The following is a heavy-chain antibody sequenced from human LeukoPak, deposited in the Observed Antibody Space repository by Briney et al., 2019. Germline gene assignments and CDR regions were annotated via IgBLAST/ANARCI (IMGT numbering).Heavy chain of an antibody. CDR1: GGSISSGSYY. D-gene: IGHD2-2*01. V-gene: IGHV4-61*02. CDR3: ARDRHRKYCSSTSCSDDI. J-gene: IGHJ3*02. Sequence: PSETLSLTCTVSGGSISSGSYYWSWIRQPAGKGLEWIGRIYTSGSTNYNPSLKSRVTISVDTSKNQFSLKLSSVTAADTAVYYCARDRHRKYCSSTSCSDDIWGQGTMVTVSS. CDR2: IYTSGST.